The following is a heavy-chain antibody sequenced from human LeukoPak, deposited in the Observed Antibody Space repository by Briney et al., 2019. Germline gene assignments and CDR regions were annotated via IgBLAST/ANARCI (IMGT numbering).Heavy chain of an antibody. D-gene: IGHD4-17*01. CDR3: ARDSPALRPI. J-gene: IGHJ4*02. CDR2: IYYSGST. V-gene: IGHV4-31*11. Sequence: PSETLSLTCAVSGGSISSGGYYWSWIRQHPGKGLEWIGYIYYSGSTYYNPSLKSRVTISVDTSKNQFSLKLSSVTAADTAVYYCARDSPALRPIWGQGTLVTVSS. CDR1: GGSISSGGYY.